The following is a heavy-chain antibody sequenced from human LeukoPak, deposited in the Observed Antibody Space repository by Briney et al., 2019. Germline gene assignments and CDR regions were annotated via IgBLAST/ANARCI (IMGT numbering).Heavy chain of an antibody. D-gene: IGHD6-19*01. J-gene: IGHJ1*01. CDR3: AKAPDSSGKRAYFQH. V-gene: IGHV1-46*01. Sequence: ASVKVSCKASGYTFTSYYMHWVRQAPGQGPGQGLEWMGMINPSGGSATYAQKFQGRVTMTRDTSTSTVYMELSSLRAEDTAVYYCAKAPDSSGKRAYFQHWGQGTLVTVSS. CDR2: INPSGGSA. CDR1: GYTFTSYY.